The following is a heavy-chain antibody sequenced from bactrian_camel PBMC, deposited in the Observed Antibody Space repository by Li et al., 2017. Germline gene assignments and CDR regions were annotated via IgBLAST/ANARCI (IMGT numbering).Heavy chain of an antibody. V-gene: IGHV3S68*01. CDR2: VRTEDGTT. Sequence: HVQLVESGGGSVQDGGSLRLSCVASTLTSTTTCMSWFRQAEGKEREAVASVRTEDGTTYYRDSEKGRFTISQDHAKKTLYLQMNSLKPEDTAVYYCSQGGWNAVTFDSRSRRGQGTQVTVS. CDR1: TLTSTTTC. J-gene: IGHJ4*01. CDR3: SQGGWNAVTFDSRSR. D-gene: IGHD3*01.